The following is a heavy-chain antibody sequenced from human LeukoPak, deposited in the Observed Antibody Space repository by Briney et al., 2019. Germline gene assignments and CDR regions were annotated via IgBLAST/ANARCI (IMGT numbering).Heavy chain of an antibody. D-gene: IGHD2-21*02. CDR3: ARSIVVVTAHIS. Sequence: GGSLRLSCATSGFTFSSYSMNWVRQAPGKGLEWVAVISYDGSNKYYADSVKGRFTISRDNSKNTLYLRMNSLRAEDTAVYYCARSIVVVTAHISWGQGTLVTVSS. CDR2: ISYDGSNK. V-gene: IGHV3-30*03. CDR1: GFTFSSYS. J-gene: IGHJ5*02.